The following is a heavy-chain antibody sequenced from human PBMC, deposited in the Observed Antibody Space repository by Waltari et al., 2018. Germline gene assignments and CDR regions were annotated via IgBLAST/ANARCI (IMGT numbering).Heavy chain of an antibody. Sequence: QLQLQESGPGLVKPSETLSLPCAVSGGSITSNRHYWGWIRQPPGQGLEWIGTITYTGATNSSPSIKRRVTISRDTSKNQLSLTLGSVTAADAARYYCATYIGASVGTAAFDVWGQGTMVTVSS. V-gene: IGHV4-39*01. CDR2: ITYTGAT. CDR3: ATYIGASVGTAAFDV. J-gene: IGHJ3*01. CDR1: GGSITSNRHY. D-gene: IGHD5-12*01.